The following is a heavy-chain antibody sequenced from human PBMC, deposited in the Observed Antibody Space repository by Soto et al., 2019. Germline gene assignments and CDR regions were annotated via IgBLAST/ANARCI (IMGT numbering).Heavy chain of an antibody. Sequence: GGSLRLSCAASGFTFSSYAMHWVRQAPGKGLEWVAVISYDGSNKYYADSVKGRFTISRDNSKNTLYLQMNSLRAEDTAVYYCAKVGTSYYDFWSGYLIWGQGTMVTVSS. J-gene: IGHJ3*02. CDR2: ISYDGSNK. V-gene: IGHV3-30-3*01. D-gene: IGHD3-3*01. CDR1: GFTFSSYA. CDR3: AKVGTSYYDFWSGYLI.